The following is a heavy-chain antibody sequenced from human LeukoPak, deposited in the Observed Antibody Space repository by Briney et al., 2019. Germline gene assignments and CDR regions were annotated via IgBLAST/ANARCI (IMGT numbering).Heavy chain of an antibody. J-gene: IGHJ4*01. V-gene: IGHV3-7*01. CDR3: ARDGTAAGLYFDL. D-gene: IGHD6-13*01. CDR1: GFIFSDYW. CDR2: IKQDGGEK. Sequence: GGSLRLSCGVSGFIFSDYWMNWVRQAPGKGLEWVASIKQDGGEKSYVDSVKGRFTISSDNAKNSLYLQMSSLRAEDTAVYYCARDGTAAGLYFDLWGQGTPVTVSS.